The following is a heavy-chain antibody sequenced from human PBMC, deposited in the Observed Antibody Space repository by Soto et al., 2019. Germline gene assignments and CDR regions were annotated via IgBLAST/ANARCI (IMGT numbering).Heavy chain of an antibody. CDR2: IIPIFGTA. V-gene: IGHV1-69*13. CDR3: AKMGDCSSTSCYPDPFDY. CDR1: GGTFSSYA. Sequence: SVKVSCKASGGTFSSYAISWVRQAPGQGLEWMGGIIPIFGTANYAQKFQGRVTITADESTSTAYMELSSLRSEDTAVYYCAKMGDCSSTSCYPDPFDYWGQGTLVTVSS. D-gene: IGHD2-2*01. J-gene: IGHJ4*02.